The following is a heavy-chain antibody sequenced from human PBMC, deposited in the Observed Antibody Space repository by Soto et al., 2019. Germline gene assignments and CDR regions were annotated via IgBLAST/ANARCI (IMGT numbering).Heavy chain of an antibody. CDR1: GGTFSSYA. CDR2: IIPIFGTA. CDR3: ARVXTTVVTSLPPRKVYFDY. D-gene: IGHD4-17*01. Sequence: GASVKVSCKASGGTFSSYAISWVRQAPGQGLEWMGGIIPIFGTANYAQKFQGRVTITADKSTSTAYMELSSLRSEDTAVYYCARVXTTVVTSLPPRKVYFDYWGLGTLVTVSS. V-gene: IGHV1-69*06. J-gene: IGHJ4*02.